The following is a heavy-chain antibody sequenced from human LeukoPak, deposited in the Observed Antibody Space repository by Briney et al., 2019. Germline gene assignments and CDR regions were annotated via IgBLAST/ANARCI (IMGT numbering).Heavy chain of an antibody. D-gene: IGHD3-10*01. CDR3: AKDSGLLWFGELSDFDY. CDR1: GFTFSSYA. V-gene: IGHV3-23*01. CDR2: ISGSGGST. J-gene: IGHJ4*02. Sequence: GGSLRLSCAASGFTFSSYAMSWVRHAPGKGLEWVSGISGSGGSTYYADSVKGRFTISRDNSKNTLYLQMNSLRAEDTAVYYCAKDSGLLWFGELSDFDYWGQGTLVTVSS.